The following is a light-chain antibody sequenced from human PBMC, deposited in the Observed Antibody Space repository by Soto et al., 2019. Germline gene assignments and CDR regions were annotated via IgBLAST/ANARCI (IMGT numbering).Light chain of an antibody. CDR3: QQYGSSPLT. CDR2: VAS. Sequence: EIVLTQSPGTLSLSPGERDTLSCRASQSVTSSYLAWYQQKPGQAPRLLIYVASSRATGIPDRFSGSGSGTDFTLTISRLETEEFAVYYCQQYGSSPLTFGGGTKVEIK. V-gene: IGKV3-20*01. J-gene: IGKJ4*01. CDR1: QSVTSSY.